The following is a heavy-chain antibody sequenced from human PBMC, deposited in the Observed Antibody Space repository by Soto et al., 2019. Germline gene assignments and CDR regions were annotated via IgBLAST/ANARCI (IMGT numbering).Heavy chain of an antibody. CDR2: ITYNGNE. D-gene: IGHD6-13*01. CDR1: GFTFSSYT. V-gene: IGHV3-30*04. Sequence: PGGSLRLPCAASGFTFSSYTMHWVRQAPGKGLEWVAVITYNGNEYYTDSVRGRFTISRDSSRTTVYLQMNSLRPGDTALYYCARELMPAAGSGDFYAMDVWGQGTTVTVSS. CDR3: ARELMPAAGSGDFYAMDV. J-gene: IGHJ6*02.